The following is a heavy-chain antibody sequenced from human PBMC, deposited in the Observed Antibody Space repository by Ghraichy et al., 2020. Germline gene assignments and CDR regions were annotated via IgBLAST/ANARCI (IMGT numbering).Heavy chain of an antibody. J-gene: IGHJ3*01. D-gene: IGHD6-13*01. V-gene: IGHV3-48*01. Sequence: GGSLRLSCVASGFTFSSYNIVWVRQAPGKGLEWVSCISPSSSTIYYADSVKGRFTISRDNAKNSLFLQMHSLRAEDTAVYYCARMPRRGSWSADVFDVWCQFTIVAVSS. CDR2: ISPSSSTI. CDR1: GFTFSSYN. CDR3: ARMPRRGSWSADVFDV.